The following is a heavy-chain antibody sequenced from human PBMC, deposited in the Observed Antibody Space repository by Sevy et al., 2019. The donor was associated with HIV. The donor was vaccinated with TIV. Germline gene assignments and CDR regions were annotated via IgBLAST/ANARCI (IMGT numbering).Heavy chain of an antibody. Sequence: ASVKVSCKASGYTFTSYGISWVRQAPGQGLEWMGWISAYNGNTNYAQKLQGRVTMTTDTSTSTEYMELRSLRSEDTAVYYCARWDFWSGYPFDYWGQGTLVTVSS. J-gene: IGHJ4*02. V-gene: IGHV1-18*04. CDR3: ARWDFWSGYPFDY. CDR1: GYTFTSYG. CDR2: ISAYNGNT. D-gene: IGHD3-3*01.